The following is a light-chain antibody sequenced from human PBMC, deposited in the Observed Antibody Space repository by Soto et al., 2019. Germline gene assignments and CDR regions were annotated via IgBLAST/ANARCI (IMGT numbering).Light chain of an antibody. CDR3: AAWDGSLSGQV. CDR2: NNN. V-gene: IGLV1-47*02. CDR1: SSNIGSNY. J-gene: IGLJ3*02. Sequence: QSVLTQPPSASATPGQMVTISCSGSSSNIGSNYVYWYQQIPGTAPKLLIFNNNQRPSGVPDRFSGSKSGTSASLAISGLRSGDEADYHCAAWDGSLSGQVFGGGTKVTVL.